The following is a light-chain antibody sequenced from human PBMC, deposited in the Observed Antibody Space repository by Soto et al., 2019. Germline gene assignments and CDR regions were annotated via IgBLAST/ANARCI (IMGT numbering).Light chain of an antibody. CDR1: QSVSSK. J-gene: IGKJ1*01. Sequence: VMTQSPAPLSVSPGDRATLSCRGSQSVSSKLAWYQQKPGQAPRLLIYGASTRATGIPARLSGSGSGTECTLTISRLQSEDFAVYYCQKYNNWPRTFGQGTKVDIK. CDR3: QKYNNWPRT. V-gene: IGKV3-15*01. CDR2: GAS.